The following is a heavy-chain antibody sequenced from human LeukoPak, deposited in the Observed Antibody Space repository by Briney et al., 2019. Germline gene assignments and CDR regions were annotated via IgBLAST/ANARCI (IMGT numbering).Heavy chain of an antibody. CDR2: INHSGTT. J-gene: IGHJ4*02. CDR1: AGSFSGNY. V-gene: IGHV4-34*01. CDR3: ARISSSGWYPFDS. Sequence: SESLSLTCAVYAGSFSGNYWSWIRQPPGKGLEWIGAINHSGTTNYIPSLTSRVTISVDTSKNQFSLKLSSVTAADTAVYYCARISSSGWYPFDSWGQGTLVTVSS. D-gene: IGHD6-19*01.